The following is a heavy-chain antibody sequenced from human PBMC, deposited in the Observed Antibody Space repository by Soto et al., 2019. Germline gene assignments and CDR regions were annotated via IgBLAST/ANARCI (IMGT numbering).Heavy chain of an antibody. CDR3: SREPLMGTTDYGLDA. V-gene: IGHV3-74*01. CDR2: INNDGSNT. Sequence: EVQLVESGGGLVQPGGSLRLSCAASGFTFSTYWMHWVRQPPGKGLVWVSRINNDGSNTAYADSVKGRFTISRDNAHSTHYPQMNSLSAEDTAAYYCSREPLMGTTDYGLDAWGQGTTVSVSS. CDR1: GFTFSTYW. J-gene: IGHJ6*02. D-gene: IGHD1-7*01.